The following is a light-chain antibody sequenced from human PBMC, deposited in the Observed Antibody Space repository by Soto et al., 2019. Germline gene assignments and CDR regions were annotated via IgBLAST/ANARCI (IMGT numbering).Light chain of an antibody. V-gene: IGKV3-20*01. CDR3: QQYGSSPRT. Sequence: EILLTQSPSTLSLSPGEGTTLSCRASQSVTVNSLAWYQQKPGQAPRLLIYAASTRAAAVPDRFSGSGSGTDFSLTISRLEPEDFAVYYCQQYGSSPRTFGQGTKVDIK. J-gene: IGKJ1*01. CDR1: QSVTVNS. CDR2: AAS.